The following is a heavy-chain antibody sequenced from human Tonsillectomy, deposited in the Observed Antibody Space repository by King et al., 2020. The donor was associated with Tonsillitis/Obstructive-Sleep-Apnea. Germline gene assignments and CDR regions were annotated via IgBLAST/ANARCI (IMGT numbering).Heavy chain of an antibody. Sequence: VQLVESGGGVVQPGRSLRLSCAASGFTFSRYAMHWVRQAPGKGLEWVAVISFDGSNKFYTDSVKGRFTISRDNSENTLYLQMNSLRAEDTAVYYCAREGFSCTSTNCYYYYYMDVGGKGSTVTVSS. J-gene: IGHJ6*03. D-gene: IGHD2-2*01. CDR3: AREGFSCTSTNCYYYYYMDV. CDR1: GFTFSRYA. CDR2: ISFDGSNK. V-gene: IGHV3-30*04.